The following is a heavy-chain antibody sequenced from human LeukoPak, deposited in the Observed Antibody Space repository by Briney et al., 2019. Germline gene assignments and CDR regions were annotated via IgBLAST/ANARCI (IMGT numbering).Heavy chain of an antibody. V-gene: IGHV4-30-4*01. CDR2: IHYSGST. CDR1: GGSISSDDYY. J-gene: IGHJ4*03. CDR3: GRAGADSSGYYTIDY. D-gene: IGHD3-22*01. Sequence: PCENLSLTCTVSGGSISSDDYYWSWIRQPPGKGLEWIGYIHYSGSTYYNPSLKSRVSISVDTSKNQFSLRLSSVTAADTAVYYCGRAGADSSGYYTIDYWGHGTMVTVSS.